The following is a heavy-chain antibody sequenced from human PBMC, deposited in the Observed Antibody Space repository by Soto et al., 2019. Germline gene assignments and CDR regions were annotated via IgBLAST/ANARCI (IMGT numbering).Heavy chain of an antibody. CDR3: ARITTYDFWSGYYLSGTDYYYYYMDV. CDR2: IYYSGST. CDR1: GGSISIYY. Sequence: SETLSLTCTVSGGSISIYYWSWIRQPPGKGLEWIGYIYYSGSTNYNPSLKSRVTISVDTSKNQFSLKLSSVTAADTAVYYCARITTYDFWSGYYLSGTDYYYYYMDVWGKGTTVTVSS. V-gene: IGHV4-59*01. J-gene: IGHJ6*03. D-gene: IGHD3-3*01.